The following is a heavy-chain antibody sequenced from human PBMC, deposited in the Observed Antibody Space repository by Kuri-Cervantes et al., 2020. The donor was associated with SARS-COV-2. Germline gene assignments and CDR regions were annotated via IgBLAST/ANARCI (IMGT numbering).Heavy chain of an antibody. V-gene: IGHV3-74*01. Sequence: LSLTCAASGFTFSSYWMHWVRQAPGKGLVWVSRINSDGSSTSYADSVKGRFTISRDNAKNTLYLQMNSLRAEDTAVYYCARGYDSSGYSLDYWGQGTLVTVS. J-gene: IGHJ4*02. CDR2: INSDGSST. CDR1: GFTFSSYW. CDR3: ARGYDSSGYSLDY. D-gene: IGHD3-22*01.